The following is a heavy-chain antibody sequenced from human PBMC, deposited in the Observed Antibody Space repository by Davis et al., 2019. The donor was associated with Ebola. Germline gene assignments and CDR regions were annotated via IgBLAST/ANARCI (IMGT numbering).Heavy chain of an antibody. D-gene: IGHD3-3*01. CDR2: IYSGGRT. J-gene: IGHJ4*02. V-gene: IGHV3-53*01. Sequence: GESLKISCAASGFTVSNNYMSWVRQAPGKGLEWMSVIYSGGRTLYADSVKGRFIISRDNAKNSLSLQMNSLRAEDTAVYYCARAYQYDFWSGYLGHWGQGTLVTVSA. CDR3: ARAYQYDFWSGYLGH. CDR1: GFTVSNNY.